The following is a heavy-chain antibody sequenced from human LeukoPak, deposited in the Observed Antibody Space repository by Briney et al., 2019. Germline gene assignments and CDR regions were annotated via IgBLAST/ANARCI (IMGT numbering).Heavy chain of an antibody. CDR3: ARLRGWLQSAGYFDY. J-gene: IGHJ4*02. V-gene: IGHV1-69*05. CDR2: IIPIFGTA. CDR1: GGTFSSYA. Sequence: SSVKVSCKASGGTFSSYAISWVRQAPGQGLEWMGGIIPIFGTANYAQKFQGRVTITTDESTSTAYMELSSLRSEDTAVYYCARLRGWLQSAGYFDYWGQGTLVTVSS. D-gene: IGHD5-24*01.